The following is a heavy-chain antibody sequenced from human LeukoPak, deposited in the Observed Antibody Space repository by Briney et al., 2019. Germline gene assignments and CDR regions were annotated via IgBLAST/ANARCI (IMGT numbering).Heavy chain of an antibody. Sequence: GGSLRLSCAASGFTFSSYGMHWVRQAPGKGLEWVAVISYDGSNKYYADSVKGRFTISRDNSKNTLYLQMNSLRAEDTAVYYCARAYYYDTSATPDYWGQGTLVTVSS. CDR2: ISYDGSNK. J-gene: IGHJ4*02. CDR3: ARAYYYDTSATPDY. CDR1: GFTFSSYG. V-gene: IGHV3-30*03. D-gene: IGHD3-22*01.